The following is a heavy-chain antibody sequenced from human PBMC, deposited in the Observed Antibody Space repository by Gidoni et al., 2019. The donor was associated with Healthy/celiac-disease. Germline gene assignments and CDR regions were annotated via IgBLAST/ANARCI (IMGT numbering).Heavy chain of an antibody. V-gene: IGHV3-33*01. CDR2: IWYDGSNK. CDR3: ARAEQWLVTPDY. D-gene: IGHD6-19*01. Sequence: QVQLVASGGGVVQPGRSLRLSFAASGFTFSSYGMPWGRQAPGKGLEWVAVIWYDGSNKYYADSVKGRFTISRDNSKNTLYLQMNSLRAEDTAVYYCARAEQWLVTPDYWGQGTLVTVSS. J-gene: IGHJ4*02. CDR1: GFTFSSYG.